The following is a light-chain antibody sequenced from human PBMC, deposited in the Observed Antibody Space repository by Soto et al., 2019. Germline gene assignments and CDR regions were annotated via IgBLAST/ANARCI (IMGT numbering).Light chain of an antibody. Sequence: DIQMTQSPPSLSASVGDRVTITCRASHAISNYLAWYQQNPGKVPELLIYAASTLQSGVPSRFSGSGSGTDFTLTISSLQPEDVATYYCQKYDRAPRTFGQGTKVEIK. CDR3: QKYDRAPRT. J-gene: IGKJ1*01. V-gene: IGKV1-27*01. CDR2: AAS. CDR1: HAISNY.